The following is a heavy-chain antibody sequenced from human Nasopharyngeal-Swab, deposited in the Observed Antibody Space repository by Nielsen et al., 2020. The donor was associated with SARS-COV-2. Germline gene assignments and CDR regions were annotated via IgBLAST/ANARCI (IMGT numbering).Heavy chain of an antibody. CDR1: AGSIFIITYY. CDR2: IYYSGAT. J-gene: IGHJ4*02. CDR3: ASSGWLHPFDN. Sequence: LRLSCPVSAGSIFIITYYWGWLLQTPGKGLAWIGRIYYSGATYYNPPLKNRLTMSVDMSKNQFSLKLFSVTAADAAMYYCASSGWLHPFDNWGPGTLVTVSS. V-gene: IGHV4-39*01. D-gene: IGHD5-24*01.